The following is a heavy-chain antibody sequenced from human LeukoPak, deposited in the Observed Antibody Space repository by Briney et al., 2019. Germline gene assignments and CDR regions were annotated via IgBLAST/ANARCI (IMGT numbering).Heavy chain of an antibody. Sequence: GGSLRLSCAASGFTFSSYAMSWVRQAPGKGLEWVSAISGSGGSTYYADSVKGRFTISRDNSKNTLYPQMNSLRAEDTAVYYCATKKYYYDSSGYYSTFDYWGQGTLVTVSS. CDR1: GFTFSSYA. V-gene: IGHV3-23*01. CDR2: ISGSGGST. CDR3: ATKKYYYDSSGYYSTFDY. D-gene: IGHD3-22*01. J-gene: IGHJ4*02.